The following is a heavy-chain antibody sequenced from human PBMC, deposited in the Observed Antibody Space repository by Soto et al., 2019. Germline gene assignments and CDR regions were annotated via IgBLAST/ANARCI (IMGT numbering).Heavy chain of an antibody. Sequence: QVQLVQSGAEVKKPGSSVKVSCKASVGTFSSYAISWVRQAPGQGLEWMGGIIPIFGTANYAQKFQGRVTITAHKSTSTAYIELSSLRSEDTAVYYWVSRRGRRYSYGYFDYWGQGTLVTVSS. CDR1: VGTFSSYA. CDR3: VSRRGRRYSYGYFDY. CDR2: IIPIFGTA. D-gene: IGHD5-18*01. J-gene: IGHJ4*02. V-gene: IGHV1-69*06.